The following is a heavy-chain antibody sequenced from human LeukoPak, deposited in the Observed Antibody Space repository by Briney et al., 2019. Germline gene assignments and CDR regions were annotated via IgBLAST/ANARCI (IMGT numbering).Heavy chain of an antibody. CDR2: IIPIFGTA. CDR3: ATEGPNTYYYYGMDV. Sequence: GSSVKVSCKASGGTFSSYAISWVRQAPGRGLEWMGGIIPIFGTANYAQKFQGRVTITTDESTSTAYMELSSLRSEDTAVYYCATEGPNTYYYYGMDVWGQGTTVTVSS. V-gene: IGHV1-69*05. J-gene: IGHJ6*02. CDR1: GGTFSSYA.